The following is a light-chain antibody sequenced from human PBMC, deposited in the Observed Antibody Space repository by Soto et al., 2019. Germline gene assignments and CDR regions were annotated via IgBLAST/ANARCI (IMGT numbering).Light chain of an antibody. CDR2: EVS. CDR1: SSDVGGYNY. CDR3: SSYTSSTL. Sequence: QSALTQPASVSGSPGQSITISCTGTSSDVGGYNYVSWYQQHPGKAPKLMIYEVSNRPSGVSNRVSGSKSGNTASLTISGRQAEDEADYYCSSYTSSTLFGGGTQLTVL. J-gene: IGLJ2*01. V-gene: IGLV2-14*01.